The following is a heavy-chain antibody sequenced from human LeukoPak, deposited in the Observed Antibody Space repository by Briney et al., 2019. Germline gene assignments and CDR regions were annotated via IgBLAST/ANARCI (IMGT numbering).Heavy chain of an antibody. CDR2: ISSSGITI. J-gene: IGHJ6*03. V-gene: IGHV3-48*03. D-gene: IGHD2-15*01. CDR1: GFTFSSYE. CDR3: ARGVVVVAVIPYYMDV. Sequence: GGSLRLSCRASGFTFSSYEMNWVRQAPGKGLEWLSYISSSGITIQYGESMKGRLTISRDNAKNSLYLQMNSLSAEDTAVYYCARGVVVVAVIPYYMDVWGKGTTVTVSS.